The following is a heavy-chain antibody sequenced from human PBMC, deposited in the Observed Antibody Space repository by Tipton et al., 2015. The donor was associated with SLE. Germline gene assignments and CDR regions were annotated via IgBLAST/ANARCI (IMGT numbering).Heavy chain of an antibody. J-gene: IGHJ1*01. CDR3: ARGGEAVAGTSYFQH. CDR1: GGSISSSSYY. V-gene: IGHV4-39*07. CDR2: IYYSGST. D-gene: IGHD6-19*01. Sequence: TLSLTCTVSGGSISSSSYYWGWIRQPPGKGLEWIGSIYYSGSTYYNPSLKSRVTISVDTSKNQFFLKLGSVTAADTAVYYCARGGEAVAGTSYFQHWGQGTLVTVSS.